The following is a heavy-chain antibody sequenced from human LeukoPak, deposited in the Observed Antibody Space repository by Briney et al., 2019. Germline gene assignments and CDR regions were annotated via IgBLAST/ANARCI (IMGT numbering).Heavy chain of an antibody. Sequence: GSLRLSCAASGFTFSKFAMSWVRQAPGKGLEWVSAVDSSGAYTYYADSVKGRFTVSRDNAKDALYLQMNSLRVDDTAVYYCVKESPYCTSSSCRFYYFDSWGQGTLVTVSS. D-gene: IGHD2-2*01. CDR3: VKESPYCTSSSCRFYYFDS. CDR1: GFTFSKFA. V-gene: IGHV3-23*01. J-gene: IGHJ4*02. CDR2: VDSSGAYT.